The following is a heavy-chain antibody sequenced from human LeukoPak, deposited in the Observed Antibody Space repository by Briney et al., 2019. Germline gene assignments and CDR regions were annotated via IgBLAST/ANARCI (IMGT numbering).Heavy chain of an antibody. Sequence: GGSLRLSCAASGFTFSNAWMSGVRQAPGKGLEWVGRIKSKTDGGTTDYAAPVKGRFMISRDDSKNTLNLQMNSLKTEDTAVYYCTTSETYYDSSGPLDYWGQGNLVTVSS. CDR2: IKSKTDGGTT. CDR1: GFTFSNAW. D-gene: IGHD3-22*01. V-gene: IGHV3-15*01. J-gene: IGHJ4*02. CDR3: TTSETYYDSSGPLDY.